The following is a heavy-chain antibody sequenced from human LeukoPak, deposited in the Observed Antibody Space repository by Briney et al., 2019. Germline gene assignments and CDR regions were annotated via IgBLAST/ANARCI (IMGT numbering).Heavy chain of an antibody. CDR2: VWYDGTKE. Sequence: PGGSLRLSCAASTFTFSTHVMHWVRQAPGKGLEWVAVVWYDGTKEYYAESVKGRFTVSRDTSRNTLYLQMDSLRAEDTAVYYCARSISFGRYFDIWGRGTLVTVSS. V-gene: IGHV3-33*01. D-gene: IGHD3-16*01. J-gene: IGHJ2*01. CDR1: TFTFSTHV. CDR3: ARSISFGRYFDI.